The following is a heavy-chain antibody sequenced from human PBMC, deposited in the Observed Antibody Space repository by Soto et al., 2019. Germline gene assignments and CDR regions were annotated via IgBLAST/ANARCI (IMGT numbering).Heavy chain of an antibody. CDR1: GXSMXXXX. Sequence: QVRLQESGPGLVKPSETLSLTCTXSGXSMXXXXXXXXXQPPGKGLEWIGFIYYAGSTKYNPSLXSRVXXXXXXXXXXXXXXXXXXXXXXXXXXXXXXXXXXXXXXXYWGQGTLVTVSS. V-gene: IGHV4-59*01. CDR3: XXXXXXXXXXXY. J-gene: IGHJ4*02. CDR2: IYYAGST.